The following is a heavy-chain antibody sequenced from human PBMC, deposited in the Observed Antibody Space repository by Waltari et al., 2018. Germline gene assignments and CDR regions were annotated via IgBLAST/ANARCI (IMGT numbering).Heavy chain of an antibody. D-gene: IGHD6-13*01. CDR3: ASLAIAAAGNRAPLDY. Sequence: QVQLVESGGGVVQPGRSLRLSCAASGFTFSSYAMHWVRQAPGKGLEWVAVISYDGSNKYYADSVKGRFTISRDNSKNTLYLQMNSLRAEDTAVYYCASLAIAAAGNRAPLDYWGQGTLVTVSS. V-gene: IGHV3-30-3*01. CDR2: ISYDGSNK. CDR1: GFTFSSYA. J-gene: IGHJ4*02.